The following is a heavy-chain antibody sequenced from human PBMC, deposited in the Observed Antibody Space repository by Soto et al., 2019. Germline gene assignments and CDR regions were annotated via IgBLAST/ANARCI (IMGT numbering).Heavy chain of an antibody. J-gene: IGHJ4*02. D-gene: IGHD2-21*01. V-gene: IGHV3-33*01. Sequence: QVQLVASGGGVVQPGRSLRLSCAASGFTFSSYGMHWVRQAPGKGLEWVAVIWYDGSNKYYADSVKGRFTITRDNSKNALDLQMNSMRAEDTAVYYCASDTEGHAGCGYFDYCGQLTLVTVSS. CDR1: GFTFSSYG. CDR2: IWYDGSNK. CDR3: ASDTEGHAGCGYFDY.